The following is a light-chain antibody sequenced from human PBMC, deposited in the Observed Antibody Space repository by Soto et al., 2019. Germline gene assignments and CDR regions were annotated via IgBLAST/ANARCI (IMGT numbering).Light chain of an antibody. CDR2: DAS. V-gene: IGKV3-20*01. Sequence: IVLTQSPPTVSLSPGTRPTLPCRASQSISTYLAWYQHNPGQAPRIIIYDASSRATGIPDRFSGSGYGTDFTLTISRLEPEDFAVYYCRQYGSSPWTFGQGTKVDIK. CDR1: QSISTY. J-gene: IGKJ1*01. CDR3: RQYGSSPWT.